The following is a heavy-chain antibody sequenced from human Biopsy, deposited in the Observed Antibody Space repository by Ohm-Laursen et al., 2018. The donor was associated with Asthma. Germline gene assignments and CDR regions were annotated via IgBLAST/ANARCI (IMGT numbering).Heavy chain of an antibody. V-gene: IGHV3-11*01. Sequence: GYLRLSCSASGFTFSDYYMSWIRQAPGKGLEWVSYISSSGGTIYYADSVKGRFTISRDNAQNSLFLQMTSLGAEDTAVYYCASECTVATCPLAYWGQGALVTVSS. J-gene: IGHJ4*02. D-gene: IGHD2-8*02. CDR2: ISSSGGTI. CDR1: GFTFSDYY. CDR3: ASECTVATCPLAY.